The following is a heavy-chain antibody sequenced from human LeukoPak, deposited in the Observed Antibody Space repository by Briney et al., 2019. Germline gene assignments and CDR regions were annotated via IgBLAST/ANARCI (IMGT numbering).Heavy chain of an antibody. Sequence: GGSLRLSCAASGFTFRTSPMHWVRQAPGKGLEWVAVISYDGKIKVYADSVKGRFTISRDIAKNMLYLEMNSLRTEDTAVYYCARDPQRGAPDYFDSWGQGTLVTVSS. D-gene: IGHD6-25*01. J-gene: IGHJ4*02. CDR1: GFTFRTSP. V-gene: IGHV3-30*04. CDR2: ISYDGKIK. CDR3: ARDPQRGAPDYFDS.